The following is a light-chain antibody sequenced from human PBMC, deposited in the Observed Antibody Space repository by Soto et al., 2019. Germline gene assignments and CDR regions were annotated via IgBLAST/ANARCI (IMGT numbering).Light chain of an antibody. CDR2: RNN. CDR1: SSNIGSQF. CDR3: VLYMGSGISV. J-gene: IGLJ3*02. Sequence: QSALTQPPSASGTPGQRVTISCSGSSSNIGSQFVYWYQHLPGTAPKLLIYRNNQRPSGVSDRFSGSILGNKAALTITGAQADDESDYYCVLYMGSGISVFGGGTKLTVL. V-gene: IGLV1-47*01.